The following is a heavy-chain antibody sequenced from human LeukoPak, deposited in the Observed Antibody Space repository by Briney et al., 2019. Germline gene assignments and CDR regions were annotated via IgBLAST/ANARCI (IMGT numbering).Heavy chain of an antibody. J-gene: IGHJ4*02. CDR2: INHSGST. Sequence: SETLSLTCAVYGGSFSGYYWSWIRQPPGKGLEWIGEINHSGSTNYNPSLKSRVTISVDTSKNQFSLKLSSVTAADTAVYYCARVRYQRFLVTGFDLDYWGQGTLVTVSS. D-gene: IGHD3-3*01. V-gene: IGHV4-34*01. CDR1: GGSFSGYY. CDR3: ARVRYQRFLVTGFDLDY.